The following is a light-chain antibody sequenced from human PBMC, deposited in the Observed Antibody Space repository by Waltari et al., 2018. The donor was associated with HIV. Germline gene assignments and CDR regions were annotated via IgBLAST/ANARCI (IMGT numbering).Light chain of an antibody. V-gene: IGLV9-49*01. CDR1: SGYSNYN. CDR2: VGTGGIVG. CDR3: GADHGSGSNFRWV. J-gene: IGLJ3*02. Sequence: QPVLTQPPSASASLGASVTLTCTLSSGYSNYNVAWYQQRPGKGPRFVMRVGTGGIVGSKGDGIPDRFSVLGSGLNRYLTIKNIQEEDESDYHCGADHGSGSNFRWVFGGGTKLTVL.